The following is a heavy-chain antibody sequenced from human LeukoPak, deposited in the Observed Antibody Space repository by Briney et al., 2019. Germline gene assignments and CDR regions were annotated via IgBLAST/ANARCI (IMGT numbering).Heavy chain of an antibody. D-gene: IGHD3-3*01. CDR2: IKSNSDGGTT. V-gene: IGHV3-15*01. Sequence: GGSLRLSCAASGFTFSSYAMSWVRQALGKGLEWVGRIKSNSDGGTTDYAAPLKGRFTISREDSKNTLYLLMNSLKTEDTAVYYCTAGPYYDFWSGYYKQYYFDFWGQGTLVTVSS. CDR1: GFTFSSYA. CDR3: TAGPYYDFWSGYYKQYYFDF. J-gene: IGHJ4*02.